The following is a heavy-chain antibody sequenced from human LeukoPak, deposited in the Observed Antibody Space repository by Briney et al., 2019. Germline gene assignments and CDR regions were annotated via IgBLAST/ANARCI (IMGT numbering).Heavy chain of an antibody. D-gene: IGHD3-22*01. CDR1: GGSINGYY. V-gene: IGHV4-59*12. Sequence: SETLSLTCTVSGGSINGYYWSWIRQPPGKGLEWIGYIFWSGTSNYNPSLKSRVTISVDTSKNQFSLKLSSVTAADTAVYYCARLYDSSGYYRDIKDHQGDAFDIWGQGTMVTVSS. CDR2: IFWSGTS. CDR3: ARLYDSSGYYRDIKDHQGDAFDI. J-gene: IGHJ3*02.